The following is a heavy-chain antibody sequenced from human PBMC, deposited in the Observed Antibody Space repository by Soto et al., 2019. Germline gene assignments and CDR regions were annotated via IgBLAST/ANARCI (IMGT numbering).Heavy chain of an antibody. J-gene: IGHJ3*02. CDR1: GDSVSSNSAA. D-gene: IGHD2-15*01. V-gene: IGHV6-1*01. Sequence: SQTLSLTCAISGDSVSSNSAAWNWIRQSPSRGLEWLGRTYYRSKWYNDYAVSVKSRITINPDTSKNQFSLQLNSVTPEDTAVYYFARMNRYCSGCIRCPLLTDRGGRHGAFDIWGQGTMVTVSS. CDR2: TYYRSKWYN. CDR3: ARMNRYCSGCIRCPLLTDRGGRHGAFDI.